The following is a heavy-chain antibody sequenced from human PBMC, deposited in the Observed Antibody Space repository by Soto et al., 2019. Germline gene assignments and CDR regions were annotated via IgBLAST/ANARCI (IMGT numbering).Heavy chain of an antibody. D-gene: IGHD6-13*01. J-gene: IGHJ4*02. CDR1: GGSVSSNY. CDR2: VYNSGST. CDR3: ARYRREAVAGYTLDN. Sequence: SETLSLTCTVSGGSVSSNYWTWIRQPPGKGLEWIGYVYNSGSTNYNPSLKSRVTISEDTSKSQFSLKVNSMTAADTAVYYCARYRREAVAGYTLDNWGQGILVTVSS. V-gene: IGHV4-59*02.